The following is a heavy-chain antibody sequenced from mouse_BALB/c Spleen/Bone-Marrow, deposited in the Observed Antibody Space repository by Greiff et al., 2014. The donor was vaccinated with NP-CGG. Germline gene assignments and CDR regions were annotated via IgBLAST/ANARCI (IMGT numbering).Heavy chain of an antibody. CDR2: IHPNSGNT. CDR3: ATGFAY. Sequence: VQLQQSGSELVRPGASVKLSCKASGYTFTSSWMHWAKQSHGKGLEWIGVIHPNSGNTNYNEKFKGKATMTVDTSSSTAYVDLSSLASEDSAVYYCATGFAYWGQGTLVTVSA. V-gene: IGHV1S130*01. J-gene: IGHJ3*01. CDR1: GYTFTSSW.